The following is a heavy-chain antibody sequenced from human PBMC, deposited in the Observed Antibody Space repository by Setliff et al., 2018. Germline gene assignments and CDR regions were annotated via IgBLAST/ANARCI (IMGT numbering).Heavy chain of an antibody. CDR2: IYYSGST. D-gene: IGHD2-15*01. CDR3: ARARYCSGGRCYWTWLES. Sequence: SETLSLTCAVTGGSFRSYYWTWLRQSPGKGLEWVGYIYYSGSTNYNPSLKSRVTTSIDTSKNQFSLKLSSVTAADTAVYYCARARYCSGGRCYWTWLESWAQGTLVTVSS. V-gene: IGHV4-59*08. CDR1: GGSFRSYY. J-gene: IGHJ5*01.